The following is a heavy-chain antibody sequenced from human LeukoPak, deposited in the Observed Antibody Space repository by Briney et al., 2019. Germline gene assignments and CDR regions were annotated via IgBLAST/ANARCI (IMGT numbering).Heavy chain of an antibody. CDR2: ISGSGGST. CDR3: AKDQSTVCSSTSCRYYYFDY. Sequence: PGGSLRLSCAASGFTFSSYAVSWVRQAPGKGLEWVSAISGSGGSTYYADSVKGRFTISRDNSKNTLYLQMNSLRAEDTAVYYCAKDQSTVCSSTSCRYYYFDYWGQGTLVTVSS. V-gene: IGHV3-23*01. D-gene: IGHD2-2*01. J-gene: IGHJ4*02. CDR1: GFTFSSYA.